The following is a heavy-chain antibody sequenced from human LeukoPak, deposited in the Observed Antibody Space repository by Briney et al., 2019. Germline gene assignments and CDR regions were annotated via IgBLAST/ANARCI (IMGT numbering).Heavy chain of an antibody. J-gene: IGHJ5*02. D-gene: IGHD4-17*01. CDR1: GGSISSGGYY. CDR3: ARGFMTTVTKVSSHNNWFDP. Sequence: SQTLSLTCTVSGGSISSGGYYWSWIRQHPGKGLEWIGYIYYSGSTYYNPSLKSRVTISVDTSKNQFSLKLSSVTAADTAVYYCARGFMTTVTKVSSHNNWFDPWGQGTLVTVSS. V-gene: IGHV4-31*03. CDR2: IYYSGST.